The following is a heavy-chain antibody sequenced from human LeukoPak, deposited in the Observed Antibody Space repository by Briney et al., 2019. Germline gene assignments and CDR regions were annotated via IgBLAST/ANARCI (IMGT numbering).Heavy chain of an antibody. CDR3: ARSDYFHN. Sequence: GGSLRLSCEASGFSLSGSWMHWVRQAPGKGLMWVSQSKYDGSTKSYAASVRGRFTISRDNAKNTLYLHMDSLRAEDTAVYYCARSDYFHNWGQGTMVVVSA. CDR1: GFSLSGSW. V-gene: IGHV3-74*01. J-gene: IGHJ3*01. CDR2: SKYDGSTK. D-gene: IGHD2/OR15-2a*01.